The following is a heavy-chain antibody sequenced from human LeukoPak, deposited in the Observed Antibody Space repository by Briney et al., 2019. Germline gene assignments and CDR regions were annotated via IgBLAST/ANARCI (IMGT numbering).Heavy chain of an antibody. Sequence: PSETLSLTCAVYGGSFSGYYWTWNRQPPGKGLEWIGEINHSGSTNYNPSLKSRVTISLDTSRNQFSLKLNSVTAADTAVYYCAKSNGYGLIDIWGQGTMVTVSS. V-gene: IGHV4-34*01. CDR3: AKSNGYGLIDI. D-gene: IGHD3-22*01. CDR2: INHSGST. J-gene: IGHJ3*02. CDR1: GGSFSGYY.